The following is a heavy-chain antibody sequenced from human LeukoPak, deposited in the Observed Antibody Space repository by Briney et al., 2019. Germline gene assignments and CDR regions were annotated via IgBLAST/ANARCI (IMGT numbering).Heavy chain of an antibody. Sequence: GGSLRLSCAASGFTFSSYAMSWVRQAPGKGLEWVSAISGSGGSTYYADSVKGRFTISRDNSKNTLYLQMNSLRAEDTAVYYCAKDRPGWGNWNYNPYYYYYDMDVWGQGTTVTVSS. V-gene: IGHV3-23*01. D-gene: IGHD1-7*01. J-gene: IGHJ6*02. CDR3: AKDRPGWGNWNYNPYYYYYDMDV. CDR2: ISGSGGST. CDR1: GFTFSSYA.